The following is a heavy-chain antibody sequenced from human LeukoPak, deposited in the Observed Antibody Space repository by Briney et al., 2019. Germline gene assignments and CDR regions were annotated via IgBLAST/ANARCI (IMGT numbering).Heavy chain of an antibody. D-gene: IGHD1-26*01. V-gene: IGHV3-7*01. J-gene: IGHJ4*02. Sequence: GGSLRLSCAASGFTFSSYWMSWVRQAPGKGLEWVANIKQDGSEKYYVDSVKGRFTISRDNAKNSLYLQMNSLRAEDTAVYYCARVPRGSYLTGYFDYWGQGTLVTVSS. CDR1: GFTFSSYW. CDR3: ARVPRGSYLTGYFDY. CDR2: IKQDGSEK.